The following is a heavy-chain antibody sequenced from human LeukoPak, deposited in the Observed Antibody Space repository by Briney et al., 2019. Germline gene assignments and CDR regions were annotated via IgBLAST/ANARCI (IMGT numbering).Heavy chain of an antibody. CDR3: ARGLVVVPAAIRTYYYYYMDV. CDR2: ISDGSTYI. V-gene: IGHV3-21*01. J-gene: IGHJ6*03. D-gene: IGHD2-2*02. CDR1: GFTFNTYS. Sequence: PGGSLRLSCAASGFTFNTYSMNWVRQAPGKGLEWVSSISDGSTYIYYADSVKGRFTISRDNAKNPLCLQMNSLRADDTAVYYCARGLVVVPAAIRTYYYYYMDVWGKGTTVTVSS.